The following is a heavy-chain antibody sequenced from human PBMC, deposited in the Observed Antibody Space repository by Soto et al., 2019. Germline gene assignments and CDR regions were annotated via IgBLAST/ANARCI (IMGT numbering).Heavy chain of an antibody. CDR3: ARDFAFFDS. V-gene: IGHV4-61*01. D-gene: IGHD3-3*01. CDR2: VYHTGRA. Sequence: SETLSLTCTVSGGSFKSGSYHWSWIRQPPGKGLEWIGYVYHTGRASYHPSLKGRVSISMDASKSQFSLDLDSVTAADTAVYFCARDFAFFDSWGQGTLVTVSS. CDR1: GGSFKSGSYH. J-gene: IGHJ4*02.